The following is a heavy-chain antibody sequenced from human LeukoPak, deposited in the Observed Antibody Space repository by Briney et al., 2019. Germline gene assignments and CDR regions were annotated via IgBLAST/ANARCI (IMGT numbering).Heavy chain of an antibody. CDR2: ISSSSGTI. CDR1: GFTLSSYW. J-gene: IGHJ4*02. CDR3: SKKGQADDDGKPD. V-gene: IGHV3-48*04. D-gene: IGHD1-1*01. Sequence: PGGSLRLSCAASGFTLSSYWMHWVRQAPGKGLEWVSYISSSSGTIYYADSVKGRFTISRDNAKNSLYLQMNSLKAEDTAVYYCSKKGQADDDGKPDWGQGTQVTVSS.